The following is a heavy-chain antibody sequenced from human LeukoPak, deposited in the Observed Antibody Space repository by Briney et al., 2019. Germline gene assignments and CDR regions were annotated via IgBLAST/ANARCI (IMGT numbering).Heavy chain of an antibody. Sequence: SGTLSLTCAVSGGSISSSNWWSWVRQPPGKGLEWIGEIYHSGSTNYNPSLKSRVTISVDTSKNQFSLKLSSVTAADTAVYYCARGEYSSSWYSLHDAFDIWGQGTMVTVSS. CDR1: GGSISSSNW. J-gene: IGHJ3*02. CDR3: ARGEYSSSWYSLHDAFDI. D-gene: IGHD6-13*01. V-gene: IGHV4-4*02. CDR2: IYHSGST.